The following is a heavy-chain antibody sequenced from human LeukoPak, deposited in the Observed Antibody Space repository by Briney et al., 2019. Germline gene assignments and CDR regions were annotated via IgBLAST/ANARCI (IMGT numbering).Heavy chain of an antibody. D-gene: IGHD3-3*01. CDR1: NGSISSSNYY. CDR2: IYHTGST. V-gene: IGHV4-39*07. Sequence: SETLSLTCTFSNGSISSSNYYWGWIRQPPGKGLEWIGSIYHTGSTYYNPSLKGRVTMSVDTSKNQFSLKLSSVTAADTAVYYCARVDFWSGYYNAYYYYMDVWGKGTTVTVSS. J-gene: IGHJ6*03. CDR3: ARVDFWSGYYNAYYYYMDV.